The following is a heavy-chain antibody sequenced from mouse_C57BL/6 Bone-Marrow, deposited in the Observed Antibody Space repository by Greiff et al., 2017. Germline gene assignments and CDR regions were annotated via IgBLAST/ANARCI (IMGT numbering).Heavy chain of an antibody. CDR3: GAGGYGYDGY. D-gene: IGHD2-2*01. Sequence: QVQLQQSGAELARPGASVKLSCKASGYTFTSYGISWVKQRTGQGLEWIGEIYPRSGNTYYNEKFKGKATLTADKSSSTAYMELRSLTSEDSAVYFCGAGGYGYDGYWGQGTTLTVSS. V-gene: IGHV1-81*01. CDR1: GYTFTSYG. CDR2: IYPRSGNT. J-gene: IGHJ2*01.